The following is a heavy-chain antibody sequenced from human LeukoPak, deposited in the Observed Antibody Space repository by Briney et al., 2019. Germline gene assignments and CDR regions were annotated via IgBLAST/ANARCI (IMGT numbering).Heavy chain of an antibody. J-gene: IGHJ3*02. CDR3: ARESYYDSSGYSHDAFDI. D-gene: IGHD3-22*01. Sequence: SETLSLTCTVSGDSISSDDYYWSWIRQPAGKGLEWIGRFSASGNSNYNPSLKSRLTISVDTSKNQFSLKLTSVTAADTAVYYCARESYYDSSGYSHDAFDIWGQGTMVTVSS. V-gene: IGHV4-61*02. CDR2: FSASGNS. CDR1: GDSISSDDYY.